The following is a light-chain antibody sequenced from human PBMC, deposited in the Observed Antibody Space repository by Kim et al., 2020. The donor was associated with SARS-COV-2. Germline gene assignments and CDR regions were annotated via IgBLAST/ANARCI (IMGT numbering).Light chain of an antibody. CDR3: QTWGTGIPV. V-gene: IGLV4-69*01. J-gene: IGLJ3*02. CDR2: LNSDGSH. CDR1: SGHSSYA. Sequence: HPVLTQSPSASASLRASVKLTCTLSSGHSSYAIAWHQQQPEKGPRYLMKLNSDGSHSKGDGIPDRFSGSSSGAVRYITISSLQSEDEADYYCQTWGTGIPVFGGGTQLTVL.